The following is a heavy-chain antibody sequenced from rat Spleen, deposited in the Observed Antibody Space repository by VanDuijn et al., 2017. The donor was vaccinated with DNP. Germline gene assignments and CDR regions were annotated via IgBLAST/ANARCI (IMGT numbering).Heavy chain of an antibody. V-gene: IGHV5-20*01. CDR3: TTDAAY. CDR1: GFTFGDYY. J-gene: IGHJ3*01. Sequence: EVQLVKSGGGLVQPGGSLKLSCAASGFTFGDYYMTWVRQPPTKGLEWVASISPDGGSIYYRDSVKGRFTMSRDNAMSSLYLQMDSLRSEDTATYYCTTDAAYWGQGTLVTVSS. CDR2: ISPDGGSI.